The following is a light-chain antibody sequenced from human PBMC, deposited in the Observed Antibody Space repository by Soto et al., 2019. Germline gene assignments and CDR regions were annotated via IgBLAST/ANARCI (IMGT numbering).Light chain of an antibody. J-gene: IGKJ4*01. CDR1: QGIRRD. V-gene: IGKV1-17*01. CDR3: LQHNSYPLT. CDR2: AVS. Sequence: DIQMTQSPSSLSAPVGGRVTITCRASQGIRRDSGWYQQKPGKAPTRLIYAVSSLHSGVPSRFSGSGSGTEITLTISSLQPEDSATYYCLQHNSYPLTFGGGTKVEIK.